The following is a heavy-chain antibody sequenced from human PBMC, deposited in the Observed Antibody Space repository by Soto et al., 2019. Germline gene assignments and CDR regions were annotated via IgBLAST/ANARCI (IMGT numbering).Heavy chain of an antibody. V-gene: IGHV1-3*01. Sequence: ASVKVSCKASGYTFTSYAMHWVRQAPGQRLEWMGWINAGNGNTKYSQKFQGRVTITRDTSASTAYMELRSLRSDDTAVYYCARETVAGTTGFDYWGQGTLVTVSS. CDR2: INAGNGNT. CDR1: GYTFTSYA. J-gene: IGHJ4*02. CDR3: ARETVAGTTGFDY. D-gene: IGHD6-19*01.